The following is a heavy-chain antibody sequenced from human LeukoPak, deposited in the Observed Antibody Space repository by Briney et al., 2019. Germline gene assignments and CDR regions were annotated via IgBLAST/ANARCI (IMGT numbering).Heavy chain of an antibody. CDR3: AKALVDRYCSGGSCYSSYYYYYYYMDV. Sequence: AGGSLRLSCAASGFTFSSYGMHWVRQAPGKGLEWVAVIWYDGSNKYYADSVKGRFTIFRDNSKNTLYLQMNSLRAEDTAVYYCAKALVDRYCSGGSCYSSYYYYYYYMDVWGKGTTVTVSS. D-gene: IGHD2-15*01. J-gene: IGHJ6*03. V-gene: IGHV3-33*06. CDR1: GFTFSSYG. CDR2: IWYDGSNK.